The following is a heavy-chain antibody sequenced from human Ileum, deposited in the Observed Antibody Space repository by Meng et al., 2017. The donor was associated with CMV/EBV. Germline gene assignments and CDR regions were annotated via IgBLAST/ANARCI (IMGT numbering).Heavy chain of an antibody. CDR2: IYDSGDNT. J-gene: IGHJ4*02. CDR3: AREPPKGVHFDH. Sequence: SCKASGYTFNNYHIHWMRQAPGHGLEYMGVIYDSGDNTYKEQKFRDRLTMTWDMSTTTVHMELSSLISEDMAVYYCAREPPKGVHFDHWGQGTLVTVSS. V-gene: IGHV1-46*02. D-gene: IGHD6-6*01. CDR1: GYTFNNYH.